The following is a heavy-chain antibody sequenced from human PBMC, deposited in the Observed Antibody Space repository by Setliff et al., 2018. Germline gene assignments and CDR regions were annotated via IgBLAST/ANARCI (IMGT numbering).Heavy chain of an antibody. D-gene: IGHD2-21*02. V-gene: IGHV3-64D*09. CDR3: VKDPSVYGADSGSI. J-gene: IGHJ3*02. CDR1: GFTFSRYA. CDR2: ISSTGIPI. Sequence: GGSLRLSCSAFGFTFSRYAMHWVRQAPGKGLESVSAISSTGIPIYYADSVKARFSISRDDAKNTLYLQMTSLRADDTALYYCVKDPSVYGADSGSIWGQGTMVTVSS.